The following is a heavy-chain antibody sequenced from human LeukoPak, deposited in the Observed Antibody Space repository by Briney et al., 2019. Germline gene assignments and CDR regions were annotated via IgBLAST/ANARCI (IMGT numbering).Heavy chain of an antibody. CDR1: GYTFTSYG. D-gene: IGHD2-21*02. CDR3: ARHSSSSVWVTMYYFDY. V-gene: IGHV1-18*01. CDR2: ISAYNGNT. Sequence: ASVKVSCKASGYTFTSYGISWVRQAPGQGLEWMGWISAYNGNTNYAQKLQGRVTMTTDTSTSTAYMELRSLRSDDTAVYYCARHSSSSVWVTMYYFDYWGQGTLVTVSS. J-gene: IGHJ4*02.